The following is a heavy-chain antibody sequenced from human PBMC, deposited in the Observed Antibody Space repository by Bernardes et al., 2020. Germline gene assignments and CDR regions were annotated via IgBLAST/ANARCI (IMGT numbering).Heavy chain of an antibody. CDR3: ARVGCSSYTCPLDY. D-gene: IGHD2-2*01. CDR1: GFTLSNYG. Sequence: GGSLRLSCVASGFTLSNYGMHWVRQAPGKGLEWVAIIWYDGSNKLYTDSVKGRFTISRDNSKNTLYLQMNSLRAEDTAVYYCARVGCSSYTCPLDYWGQGTLVIVSS. CDR2: IWYDGSNK. V-gene: IGHV3-33*01. J-gene: IGHJ4*02.